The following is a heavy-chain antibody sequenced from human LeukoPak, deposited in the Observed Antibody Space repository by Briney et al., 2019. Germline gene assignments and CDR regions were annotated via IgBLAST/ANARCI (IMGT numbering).Heavy chain of an antibody. V-gene: IGHV7-4-1*02. CDR1: GYTFTSYA. CDR2: INTNTGNP. D-gene: IGHD3-22*01. J-gene: IGHJ4*02. Sequence: ASVMVSCKASGYTFTSYAMNWVRQAPGQGLEWMGWINTNTGNPTYAQGFTGRFVFSLDTSVSTAYPQISSLKAEDTAVYYCARGVYDSSGYQKDYWGQGTLVTVSS. CDR3: ARGVYDSSGYQKDY.